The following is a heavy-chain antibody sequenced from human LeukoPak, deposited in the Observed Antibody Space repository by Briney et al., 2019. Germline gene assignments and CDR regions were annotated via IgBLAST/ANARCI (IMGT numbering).Heavy chain of an antibody. J-gene: IGHJ6*02. CDR1: GFSFGSYA. CDR3: VKSAWNYLGMGGLDV. D-gene: IGHD7-27*01. CDR2: ISGGGGST. Sequence: GGSLRLSCAASGFSFGSYAMNWVRQAPGKGLEWATAISGGGGSTSYADSVKGRFTISRDNSKNTLNMQMTSLRTEDTAEYFCVKSAWNYLGMGGLDVWGQGTTVSVSS. V-gene: IGHV3-23*01.